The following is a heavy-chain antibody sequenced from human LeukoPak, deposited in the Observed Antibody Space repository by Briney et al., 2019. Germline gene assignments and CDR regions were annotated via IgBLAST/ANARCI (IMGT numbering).Heavy chain of an antibody. D-gene: IGHD3-10*01. Sequence: SETLSLTCTVSGGSISSGGYYWSWIRQHPGKGLEWIGYIYYSGSTYYNPSLKSRVTISVDTSKNQFSLKLSSVTAADTAVYYCARGGDLRDLGIWFGELLLDYWGQGTLVTVSS. J-gene: IGHJ4*02. CDR1: GGSISSGGYY. CDR2: IYYSGST. V-gene: IGHV4-31*03. CDR3: ARGGDLRDLGIWFGELLLDY.